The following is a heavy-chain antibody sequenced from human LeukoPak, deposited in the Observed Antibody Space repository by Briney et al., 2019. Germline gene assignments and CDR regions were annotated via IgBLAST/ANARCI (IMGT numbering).Heavy chain of an antibody. Sequence: ASVKVSCKASGYTFTGYYMHWVRQAPGQGLEWMGWINPNSGGTKYAQNFQGRVTMTRDTSISTAYMELSRLRSDDTAVHYCGRDGYSQSTYFDYWGQGTLVTVSS. D-gene: IGHD3-22*01. V-gene: IGHV1-2*02. CDR3: GRDGYSQSTYFDY. J-gene: IGHJ4*02. CDR2: INPNSGGT. CDR1: GYTFTGYY.